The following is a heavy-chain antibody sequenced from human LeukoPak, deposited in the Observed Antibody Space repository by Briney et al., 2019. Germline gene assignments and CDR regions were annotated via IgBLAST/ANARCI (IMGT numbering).Heavy chain of an antibody. J-gene: IGHJ4*02. D-gene: IGHD6-13*01. CDR2: ISAYNGNT. V-gene: IGHV1-18*04. Sequence: ASVKVSCKASGYTFTSYGISWVRQAPGQGLEWMGWISAYNGNTNYAQKLQGRVTMTTDTSTSTAYMELRSLRSEDTAVYYCARGHSSSWYSSMLPYPRLPTDYWGQGTLVTVSS. CDR3: ARGHSSSWYSSMLPYPRLPTDY. CDR1: GYTFTSYG.